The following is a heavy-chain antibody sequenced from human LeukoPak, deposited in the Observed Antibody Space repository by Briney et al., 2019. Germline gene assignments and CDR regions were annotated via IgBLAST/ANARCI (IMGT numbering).Heavy chain of an antibody. J-gene: IGHJ2*01. CDR2: TYYRSNLYN. CDR3: AREGPQFIGSNYWYFDL. CDR1: GDSFSSNSAA. V-gene: IGHV6-1*01. D-gene: IGHD3-16*02. Sequence: SQTLSLTCAISGDSFSSNSAAWTWIRQSPSRGLEWLGRTYYRSNLYNDYEVAVKSRITINPATSKNPFSLQLNSVTPEDTAVYYCAREGPQFIGSNYWYFDLWGRGTLVTVSS.